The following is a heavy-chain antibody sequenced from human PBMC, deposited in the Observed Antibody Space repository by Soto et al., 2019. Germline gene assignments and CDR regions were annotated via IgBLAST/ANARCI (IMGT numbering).Heavy chain of an antibody. CDR2: ISGSGGST. D-gene: IGHD2-15*01. J-gene: IGHJ3*02. Sequence: GGSLRLSCAASGFTFSSYAMSWARQAPGKGLEWVSAISGSGGSTYYADSVKGRFTISRDNSKNTLYLQMNSLRAEDTAVYYCARAKGYCSGGSCYPAGAFDIWGRGTMVTVSS. CDR3: ARAKGYCSGGSCYPAGAFDI. CDR1: GFTFSSYA. V-gene: IGHV3-23*01.